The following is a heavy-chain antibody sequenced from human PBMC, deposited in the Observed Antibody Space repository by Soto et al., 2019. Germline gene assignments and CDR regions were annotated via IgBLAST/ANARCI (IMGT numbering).Heavy chain of an antibody. D-gene: IGHD2-15*01. Sequence: EVQLLESGGGLVQPGGSLRLSCAASGFSFSNFEMSWVRQAPGRGLEWVSFISGDSARTYYADAVKGRFTISRDNSKHTLYLQMNSLTAEDTAVYACVKGGWFDFWGQGTLVTFSS. J-gene: IGHJ4*02. CDR2: ISGDSART. V-gene: IGHV3-23*01. CDR3: VKGGWFDF. CDR1: GFSFSNFE.